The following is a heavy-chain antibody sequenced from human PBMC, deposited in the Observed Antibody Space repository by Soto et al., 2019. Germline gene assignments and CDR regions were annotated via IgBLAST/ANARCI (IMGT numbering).Heavy chain of an antibody. J-gene: IGHJ4*02. CDR1: GYSFSSHW. CDR2: IYPGDSDT. Sequence: GESLKISWKASGYSFSSHWIGWVRQMPGKGLEWMGIIYPGDSDTRYSPSFQGQVLISADTSISTAYLQWSSLKASDTAMYYCARRGHGSGSYHPFDYWGQGALVTVS. V-gene: IGHV5-51*01. D-gene: IGHD3-10*01. CDR3: ARRGHGSGSYHPFDY.